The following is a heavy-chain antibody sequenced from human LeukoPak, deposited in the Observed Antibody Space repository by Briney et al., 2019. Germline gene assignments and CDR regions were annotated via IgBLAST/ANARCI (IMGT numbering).Heavy chain of an antibody. Sequence: SVKVSCKASGGTFSSYAISWVRQAPGQGLEWMGGIIPIFGTADYAQKFQGRVTITTDESTSTAYMELSSLRSEDTAVYYCARGPLKMATIYFDYWGQGTLVTVSS. CDR2: IIPIFGTA. J-gene: IGHJ4*02. CDR1: GGTFSSYA. V-gene: IGHV1-69*05. D-gene: IGHD5-24*01. CDR3: ARGPLKMATIYFDY.